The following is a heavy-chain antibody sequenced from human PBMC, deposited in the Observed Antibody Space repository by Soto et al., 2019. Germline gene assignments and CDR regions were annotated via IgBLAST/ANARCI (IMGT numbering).Heavy chain of an antibody. D-gene: IGHD2-2*02. Sequence: QVQLVESGGGVVRPGRSLRLSCAASGFSVNTHVIHWIRQAPGKGLEWVAVLWYDGSREYYADSVKGRFTISRDNSKNMMYLQMDNLRVEDTAVYYCARVPRFDTWYFDYWGQGTLATVSS. CDR3: ARVPRFDTWYFDY. CDR1: GFSVNTHV. V-gene: IGHV3-33*01. CDR2: LWYDGSRE. J-gene: IGHJ4*02.